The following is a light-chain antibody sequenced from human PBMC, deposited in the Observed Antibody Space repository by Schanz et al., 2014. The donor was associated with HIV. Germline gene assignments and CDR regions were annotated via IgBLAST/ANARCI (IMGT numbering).Light chain of an antibody. CDR1: QSLLYNSNNKNS. V-gene: IGKV4-1*01. Sequence: DIVVIQSPDSLAVSLGERATINCKSSQSLLYNSNNKNSLAWYQQRPGQPPKLLLYWASTREFGVPDRFSGSGSGTDFTLTISSLQAEDVAVYYCQQYYTIPRTFGQGTKVEIK. CDR3: QQYYTIPRT. J-gene: IGKJ1*01. CDR2: WAS.